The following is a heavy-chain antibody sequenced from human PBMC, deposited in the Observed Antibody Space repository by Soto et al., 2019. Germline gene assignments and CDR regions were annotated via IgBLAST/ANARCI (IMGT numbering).Heavy chain of an antibody. CDR3: ARDPPAPYCSGGSCQSWYFDL. J-gene: IGHJ2*01. CDR2: INPNSGGT. V-gene: IGHV1-2*04. CDR1: GYTFTGYY. D-gene: IGHD2-15*01. Sequence: QVQLVQSGAEVKKPGASVKVSCKASGYTFTGYYMHWVRQAPGQGLEWMGWINPNSGGTNYAQKFQGWVTMTRDTSISTAYMELSRLRSDDTAVYYCARDPPAPYCSGGSCQSWYFDLWGRGTLVTVSS.